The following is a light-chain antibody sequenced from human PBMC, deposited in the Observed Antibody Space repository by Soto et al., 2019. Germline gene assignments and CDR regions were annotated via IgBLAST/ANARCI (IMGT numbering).Light chain of an antibody. J-gene: IGKJ1*01. CDR3: QQYGSSRWT. CDR2: GAS. Sequence: DIVLTQSPATLSLSPGERATLSCRASQSVSSNYVAWYQQKPGQAPRLLVYGASGRANGIPHRFSGSGSGRAFTLTTSRLEHEDFAVYYCQQYGSSRWTFGQGTKVDIK. CDR1: QSVSSNY. V-gene: IGKV3-20*01.